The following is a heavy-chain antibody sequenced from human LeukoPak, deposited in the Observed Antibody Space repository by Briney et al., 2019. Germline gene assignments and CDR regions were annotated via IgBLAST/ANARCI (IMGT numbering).Heavy chain of an antibody. CDR2: ISGSGGST. V-gene: IGHV3-23*01. J-gene: IGHJ3*02. CDR1: GFTFSSYA. D-gene: IGHD5-24*01. Sequence: PGGSLRLSCAASGFTFSSYAMSWVRQAPGKGLEWVSAISGSGGSTYYADSVKGRFTISRDNSKNTLYLQMNSLRAEDTAVYYCARDLGDGYSPASRAFDIWGQGTMVTVSS. CDR3: ARDLGDGYSPASRAFDI.